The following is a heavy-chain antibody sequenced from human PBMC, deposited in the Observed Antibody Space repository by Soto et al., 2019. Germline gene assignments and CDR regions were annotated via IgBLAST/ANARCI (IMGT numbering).Heavy chain of an antibody. D-gene: IGHD5-12*01. Sequence: PGGSLRLSCAASGFTFSSYGMHWVRQAPGKGLEWVAVISYDGSNKYYADSVKDRFTISRDNSKNTLYLQMNSLRAEDTAVYYSAKGKLDIVATSIDYWGQGTLVTVYS. J-gene: IGHJ4*02. V-gene: IGHV3-30*18. CDR1: GFTFSSYG. CDR3: AKGKLDIVATSIDY. CDR2: ISYDGSNK.